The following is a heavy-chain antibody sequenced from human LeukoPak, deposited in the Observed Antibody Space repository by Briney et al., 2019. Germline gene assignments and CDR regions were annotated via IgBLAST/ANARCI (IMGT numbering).Heavy chain of an antibody. CDR3: AKKESYYGMDV. CDR2: ISGSGGST. Sequence: GGSLRLSCAASGFTFSSAWMKWVRQAPGKGLEWVSAISGSGGSTYYADSVKGRFTISRDNSKNTLYLQMNSLRAEDTAVYYCAKKESYYGMDVWGQGTTVTVSS. V-gene: IGHV3-23*01. CDR1: GFTFSSAW. J-gene: IGHJ6*02.